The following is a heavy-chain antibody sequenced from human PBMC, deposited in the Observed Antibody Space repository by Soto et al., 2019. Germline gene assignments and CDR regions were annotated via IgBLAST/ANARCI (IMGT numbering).Heavy chain of an antibody. CDR3: ATLPRQWELRVAGMDV. V-gene: IGHV3-30*03. CDR1: GFTFSSYG. CDR2: ISYDGSNK. Sequence: GGSLRLSCAASGFTFSSYGMHWVRQAPGKGLEWVAVISYDGSNKYYADSVKGRFTISRDNSRNTLYLQMNSLRAEDTAVYYCATLPRQWELRVAGMDVWGQGTTVTVSS. D-gene: IGHD1-26*01. J-gene: IGHJ6*02.